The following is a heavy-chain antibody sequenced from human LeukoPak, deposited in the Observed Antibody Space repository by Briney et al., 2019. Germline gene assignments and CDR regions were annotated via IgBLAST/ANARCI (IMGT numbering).Heavy chain of an antibody. CDR1: GYTFTGHY. CDR3: ARESGYNVFDY. Sequence: ASVKVSCKASGYTFTGHYMHWVRQAPGQGLEWMGWINPNSGGTNYAQKFQGRVTKTRDTSISTAYMELSRLRSDDTAVYYCARESGYNVFDYWGQGTLVTVSS. CDR2: INPNSGGT. D-gene: IGHD5-12*01. V-gene: IGHV1-2*02. J-gene: IGHJ4*02.